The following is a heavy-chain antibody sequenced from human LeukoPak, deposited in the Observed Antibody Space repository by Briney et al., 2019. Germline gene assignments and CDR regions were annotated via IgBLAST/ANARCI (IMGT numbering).Heavy chain of an antibody. D-gene: IGHD3-10*01. Sequence: SQTLSLTCAISGDSVSSNSAAWNWIRQSPSRGLEWLGRTYYRSKWYNDYAVSVKSRITINPDTSKNQFSLQLNSVTPEDTAVYYCARGSWFGELLYASRVGYYYYYMDVWGKGTTVTVSS. V-gene: IGHV6-1*01. CDR3: ARGSWFGELLYASRVGYYYYYMDV. CDR2: TYYRSKWYN. CDR1: GDSVSSNSAA. J-gene: IGHJ6*03.